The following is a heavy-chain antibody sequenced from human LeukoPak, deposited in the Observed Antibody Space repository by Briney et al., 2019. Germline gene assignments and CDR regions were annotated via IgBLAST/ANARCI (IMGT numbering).Heavy chain of an antibody. CDR3: ARVTYDYVWGSYRTPFDY. V-gene: IGHV3-48*03. Sequence: PGGSLRPSCAASGFAFSSYEMNWVRQAPGKGLEWVSYISSSGSTIYYADSVKGRFTISRDNAKNSLYLQMNSLRAEDTAVYYCARVTYDYVWGSYRTPFDYWGQGTLVTVSS. D-gene: IGHD3-16*02. J-gene: IGHJ4*02. CDR2: ISSSGSTI. CDR1: GFAFSSYE.